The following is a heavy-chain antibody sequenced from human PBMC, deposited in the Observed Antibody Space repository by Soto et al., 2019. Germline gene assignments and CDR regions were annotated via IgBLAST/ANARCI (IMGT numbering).Heavy chain of an antibody. V-gene: IGHV4-30-4*01. Sequence: QVQLQESGPGLVKPSQTLSLTCTVSGGSISSGDYYWSWIRQPPGKGLEWIGYIYYSGSTYYNPSLKSRVSRSVDTSNNQFSLKLSSVTAADTAVYYCAREPRYLGLFDYWGQGTLVTVSS. CDR1: GGSISSGDYY. CDR3: AREPRYLGLFDY. J-gene: IGHJ4*02. CDR2: IYYSGST. D-gene: IGHD1-26*01.